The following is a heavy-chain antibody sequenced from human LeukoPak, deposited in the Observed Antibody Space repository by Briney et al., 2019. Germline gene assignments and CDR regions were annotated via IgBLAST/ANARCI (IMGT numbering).Heavy chain of an antibody. Sequence: GGSLRLSCAASGFTFSSYAMSWVRQAPGKGLEWVSVIYSGGSTYYADSVKGRFTISRDNSKNTLYLQMNSLRAEDTAVYYCARETSGSYYNYWGQGTLVTVSS. CDR1: GFTFSSYA. D-gene: IGHD1-26*01. V-gene: IGHV3-53*01. J-gene: IGHJ4*02. CDR3: ARETSGSYYNY. CDR2: IYSGGST.